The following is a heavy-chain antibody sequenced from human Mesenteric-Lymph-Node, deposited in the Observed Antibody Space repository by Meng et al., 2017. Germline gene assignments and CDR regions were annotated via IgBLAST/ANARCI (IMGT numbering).Heavy chain of an antibody. CDR3: SRGSPWLLLVPGQTPGRLKDY. Sequence: GESLKISWGDSGFTSNSVWMSWGRQAPGKGLEWVGRIKSTRDGGTTDYSAPVKGRFTISRDDSKSITYLPMKSLKTEDTAVYYCSRGSPWLLLVPGQTPGRLKDYWGQGTLVTVSS. V-gene: IGHV3-15*01. J-gene: IGHJ4*02. CDR2: IKSTRDGGTT. D-gene: IGHD3-22*01. CDR1: GFTSNSVW.